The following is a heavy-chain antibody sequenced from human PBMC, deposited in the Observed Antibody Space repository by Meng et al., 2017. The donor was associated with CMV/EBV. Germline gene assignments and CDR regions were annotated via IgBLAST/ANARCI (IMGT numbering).Heavy chain of an antibody. D-gene: IGHD3-22*01. CDR2: IYPGDSDT. Sequence: GESLKISCKGSGYSFTSYWIGWVRQMPGKGLEWMGIIYPGDSDTRYSPSFQGQVTISADKSISTAYLQWSSLKASDTAMYYCATTLDYYDSSGYPLYYYYDMDVWGQGTTVTVSS. V-gene: IGHV5-51*01. J-gene: IGHJ6*02. CDR1: GYSFTSYW. CDR3: ATTLDYYDSSGYPLYYYYDMDV.